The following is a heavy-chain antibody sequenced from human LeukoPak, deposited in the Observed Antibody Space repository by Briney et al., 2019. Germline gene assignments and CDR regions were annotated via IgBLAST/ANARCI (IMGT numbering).Heavy chain of an antibody. V-gene: IGHV2-5*02. CDR1: GFSLSTSGVG. CDR3: AHRRGSSSPIDY. J-gene: IGHJ4*02. Sequence: ESGPTLVKPTQTLTLTCTFSGFSLSTSGVGVGWIRLPPGKALEWLALISWDDDKRYSPSLKNRLTITKDTSKNQVVLTMTNMDPVDTGTYYCAHRRGSSSPIDYWGQGTLVTVSS. CDR2: ISWDDDK. D-gene: IGHD6-13*01.